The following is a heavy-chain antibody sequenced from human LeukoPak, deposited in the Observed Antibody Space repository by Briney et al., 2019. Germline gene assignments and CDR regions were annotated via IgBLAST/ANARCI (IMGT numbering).Heavy chain of an antibody. CDR2: ISYDGSNK. CDR3: AKALGITMIVVLITSPFDS. D-gene: IGHD3-22*01. Sequence: GGSLRLSCAASGITVSSRYMSWVRQAPGKGLEWVAVISYDGSNKYYADSVKGRFTISRDNSKNTLYLQMNSLRAEDTAVYYCAKALGITMIVVLITSPFDSWGQGTPVTVSS. J-gene: IGHJ4*02. CDR1: GITVSSRY. V-gene: IGHV3-30*18.